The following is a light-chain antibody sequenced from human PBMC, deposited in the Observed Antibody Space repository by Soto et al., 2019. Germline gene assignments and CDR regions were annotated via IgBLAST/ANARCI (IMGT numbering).Light chain of an antibody. CDR3: SSYAGRETGV. CDR2: EVF. V-gene: IGLV2-8*01. CDR1: SNDIGAYNY. J-gene: IGLJ1*01. Sequence: QSALTQPPAASGSPGQSVTISCTGTSNDIGAYNYVSWYQQRPGKAPKLLIYEVFRRPPGVPDRFSASKSGNTASLTVSGLQPEDEADYYCSSYAGRETGVFGTGTKVTVL.